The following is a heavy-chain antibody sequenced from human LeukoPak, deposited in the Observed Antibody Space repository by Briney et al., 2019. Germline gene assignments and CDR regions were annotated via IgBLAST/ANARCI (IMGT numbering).Heavy chain of an antibody. Sequence: SETLSLTCTVSGDSISSGGSYWSWTRQHPGEGLEWIGYIYYSGTTQYNPSLKSRVTISIDTSKNQFSLKLTSVTAADTAVYYCARAACSSTSCYAGYYYGMDVWGQGTADTVSS. CDR2: IYYSGTT. J-gene: IGHJ6*02. CDR3: ARAACSSTSCYAGYYYGMDV. V-gene: IGHV4-31*03. CDR1: GDSISSGGSY. D-gene: IGHD2-2*01.